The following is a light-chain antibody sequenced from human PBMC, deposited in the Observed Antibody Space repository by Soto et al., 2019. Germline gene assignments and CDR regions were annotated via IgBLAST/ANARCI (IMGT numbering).Light chain of an antibody. V-gene: IGLV2-14*01. J-gene: IGLJ2*01. CDR3: SSFRSTTTL. CDR2: EVV. CDR1: KNDIGVYDF. Sequence: QSVLTQPPSASGSPGQSVTISCSGTKNDIGVYDFVSWYQHHPGKAPRLIIYEVVQRPSGVSNRFSGSKSGNTASLTISGLQAEDEADYYCSSFRSTTTLFGGGTKLTVL.